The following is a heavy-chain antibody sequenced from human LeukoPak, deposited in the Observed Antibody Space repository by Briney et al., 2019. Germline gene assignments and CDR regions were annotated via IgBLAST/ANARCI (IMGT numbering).Heavy chain of an antibody. V-gene: IGHV4-59*01. CDR1: GGSISSYS. Sequence: PSETLSLTCTVSGGSISSYSWSWIRQPPGKGLEWIGCIYHNGSTNYNPSLKSRVTISLETSKKQFSLKLSTVTAADTAVYYCARDLSSSWFGNWFDPWGQGTLVTVSS. CDR3: ARDLSSSWFGNWFDP. D-gene: IGHD6-13*01. J-gene: IGHJ5*02. CDR2: IYHNGST.